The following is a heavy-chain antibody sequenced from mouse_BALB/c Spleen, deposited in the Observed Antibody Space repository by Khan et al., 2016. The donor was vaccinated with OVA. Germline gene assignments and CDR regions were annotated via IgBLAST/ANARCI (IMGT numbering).Heavy chain of an antibody. CDR2: INPHVGET. D-gene: IGHD1-1*01. CDR1: GYSFTGYF. Sequence: EVQLKQSGPELVKPGASVKISCKASGYSFTGYFMNWVMQSHGKSLEWIGRINPHVGETLFNPKFKGKATLTVDESSSTAHMELRSLASEDSAVYCCARVYGSDFDYWGQGTTLTVSS. J-gene: IGHJ2*01. V-gene: IGHV1-20*02. CDR3: ARVYGSDFDY.